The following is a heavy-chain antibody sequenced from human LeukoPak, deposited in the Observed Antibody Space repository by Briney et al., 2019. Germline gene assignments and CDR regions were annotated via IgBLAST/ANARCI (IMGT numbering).Heavy chain of an antibody. CDR3: ARVIQRYDYVWGSYRYGMDV. Sequence: SETLSLTCAVYGGSFSGYYWSWIRQPPGKGLEWIGEINHSGSTNYNPSLKSRVTISVDTSENQFSLKLSSVTAADTAVYYCARVIQRYDYVWGSYRYGMDVWGQGTTVTVSS. V-gene: IGHV4-34*01. CDR2: INHSGST. D-gene: IGHD3-16*02. J-gene: IGHJ6*02. CDR1: GGSFSGYY.